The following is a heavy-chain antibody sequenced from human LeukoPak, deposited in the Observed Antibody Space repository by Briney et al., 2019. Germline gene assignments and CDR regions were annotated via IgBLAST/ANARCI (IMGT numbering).Heavy chain of an antibody. Sequence: GGSLRLSCAASGFTFSGSAMHWVRQASGKGLEWVGRIRSKANSYATAYAASVKGRFTISRDDSKNTAYLQMNSLRAEDTAVYYCARATVVSPNYWGQGTLVTVSS. CDR3: ARATVVSPNY. CDR1: GFTFSGSA. V-gene: IGHV3-73*01. J-gene: IGHJ4*02. D-gene: IGHD4-23*01. CDR2: IRSKANSYAT.